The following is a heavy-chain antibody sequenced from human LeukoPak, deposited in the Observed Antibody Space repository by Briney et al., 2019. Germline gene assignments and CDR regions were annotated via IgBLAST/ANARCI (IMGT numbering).Heavy chain of an antibody. CDR3: ARQGGSATFEKYFDY. J-gene: IGHJ4*02. D-gene: IGHD3-10*01. CDR1: GFNVSRKH. Sequence: PGGSLRLSCAASGFNVSRKHVNWFRQAPGKGPEWVSVIYIDGDTDYAESVKGRISISRDKSKNTVYLQMSSLRAEDTAVYFCARQGGSATFEKYFDYWGQGTLVTVSS. V-gene: IGHV3-66*04. CDR2: IYIDGDT.